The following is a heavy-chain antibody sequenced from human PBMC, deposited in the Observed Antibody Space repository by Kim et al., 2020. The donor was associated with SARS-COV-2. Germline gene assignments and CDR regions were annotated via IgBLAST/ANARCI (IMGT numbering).Heavy chain of an antibody. D-gene: IGHD6-13*01. J-gene: IGHJ4*02. CDR2: IIPIFGTA. V-gene: IGHV1-69*13. Sequence: SVKVSCKASGGTFSSYAISWVRQAPGQGLEWMGGIIPIFGTANYAQKFQGRVTITADESTSTAYMELSSLRSEDTAVYYCARDDWIGQQLALFAYWGQGTLVTVSS. CDR3: ARDDWIGQQLALFAY. CDR1: GGTFSSYA.